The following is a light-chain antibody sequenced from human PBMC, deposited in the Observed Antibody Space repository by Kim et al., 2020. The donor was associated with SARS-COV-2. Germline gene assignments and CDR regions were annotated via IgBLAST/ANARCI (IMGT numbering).Light chain of an antibody. CDR1: SSDVGGYNY. V-gene: IGLV2-14*01. J-gene: IGLJ2*01. CDR2: EVS. Sequence: QSALTQPASVSGSPGQSITISCTGTSSDVGGYNYVSWYQQHPGKAPKLMIYEVSNRPSGVSNRFSGSKSGNTASLTISGLQAEDEADYYCSSYTGTSTVFFGGGTQLTVL. CDR3: SSYTGTSTVF.